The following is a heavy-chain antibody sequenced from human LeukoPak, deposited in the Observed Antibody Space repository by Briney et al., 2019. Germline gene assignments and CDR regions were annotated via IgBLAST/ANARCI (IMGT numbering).Heavy chain of an antibody. CDR2: INSDGSST. CDR3: ARALRDHDYGGNPGHPSYGGGDY. D-gene: IGHD4-23*01. CDR1: GFTFSSYW. Sequence: GGSLRLSCAASGFTFSSYWMHWVRQAPGKGLVWVSRINSDGSSTSYADSVKGRFTISIDNAKNTLYLQMNSLRAEDTAVYYCARALRDHDYGGNPGHPSYGGGDYWGQGTLVTVSS. J-gene: IGHJ4*02. V-gene: IGHV3-74*01.